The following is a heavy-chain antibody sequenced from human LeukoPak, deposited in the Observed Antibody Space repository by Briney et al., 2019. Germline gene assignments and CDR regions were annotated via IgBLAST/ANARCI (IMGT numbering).Heavy chain of an antibody. CDR3: GKDGGYYGSGESGMDV. CDR2: ISYDGSNK. J-gene: IGHJ6*02. V-gene: IGHV3-30*18. D-gene: IGHD3-10*01. CDR1: GFTFSSYG. Sequence: GGSLRLSCAASGFTFSSYGMHWVRQAPGKGLEWVAVISYDGSNKYYADSVKGRFTISRDNSKNTMYLQMNSLRAEDTAVYYCGKDGGYYGSGESGMDVWGQGTTVTVSS.